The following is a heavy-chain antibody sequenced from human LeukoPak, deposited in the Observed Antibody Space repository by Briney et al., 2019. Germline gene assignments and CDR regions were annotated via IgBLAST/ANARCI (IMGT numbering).Heavy chain of an antibody. CDR1: GFTFSSYA. D-gene: IGHD3-22*01. V-gene: IGHV3-23*01. Sequence: GGSLRLSCAASGFTFSSYAMSWVRQAPGKGLEWVSGISGSDGSTNYADSVKGRFTISRENSKNTLYLQMNSLRAEDTAVYYCAKNYYDSSGYYPPKIFDYWGQGTLVTVSS. CDR3: AKNYYDSSGYYPPKIFDY. CDR2: ISGSDGST. J-gene: IGHJ4*02.